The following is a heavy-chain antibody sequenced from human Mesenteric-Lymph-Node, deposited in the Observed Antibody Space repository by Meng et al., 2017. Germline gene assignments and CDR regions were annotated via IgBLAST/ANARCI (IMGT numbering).Heavy chain of an antibody. CDR1: GASISSSRHY. CDR3: ARHDGGYGDYFDH. V-gene: IGHV4-39*01. D-gene: IGHD5-12*01. Sequence: GPGPVKPSAPPSLPCTVSGASISSSRHYWGWIRQPPGKGLEWIGSIYYSGSTYYNPSLRSRVTMSLDTSKNQFSLKLSSVTATDTAVYYCARHDGGYGDYFDHWGQGTLVTVSS. CDR2: IYYSGST. J-gene: IGHJ4*02.